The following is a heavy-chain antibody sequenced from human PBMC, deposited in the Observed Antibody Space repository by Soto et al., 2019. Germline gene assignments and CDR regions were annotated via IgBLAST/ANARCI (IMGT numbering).Heavy chain of an antibody. CDR1: GGTFNTYT. CDR2: FIPILDMA. D-gene: IGHD2-21*01. Sequence: QVQVVQSGAEVKKPESSVKVSCKPSGGTFNTYTVNWVRLAPGHGLEWMGRFIPILDMANYAQKFQDGVTITADRSTFTAYMERNSLTSDDTAVYYCAITYCRDNSCPRDFDFWGQGTRVTVSS. J-gene: IGHJ4*02. V-gene: IGHV1-69*02. CDR3: AITYCRDNSCPRDFDF.